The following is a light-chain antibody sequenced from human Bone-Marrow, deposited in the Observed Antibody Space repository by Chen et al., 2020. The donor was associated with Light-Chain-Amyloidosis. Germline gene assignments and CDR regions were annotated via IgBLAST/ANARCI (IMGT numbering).Light chain of an antibody. V-gene: IGLV1-44*01. CDR3: AHWDDSMMGRL. Sequence: SVLTQPPSASGTPGQRVTIFCSGNSSNVGGITVNWYQHLPGMAPKLLIYSNNQRPSGVPDRFSLSKSFTSASLTIIILQSEDKGDYYCAHWDDSMMGRLFGGGTKLTV. J-gene: IGLJ3*02. CDR2: SNN. CDR1: SSNVGGIT.